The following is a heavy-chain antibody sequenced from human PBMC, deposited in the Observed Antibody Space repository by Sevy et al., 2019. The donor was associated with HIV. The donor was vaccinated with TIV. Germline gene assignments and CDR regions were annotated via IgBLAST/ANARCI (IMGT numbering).Heavy chain of an antibody. D-gene: IGHD2-8*01. CDR2: IGYDGSNK. CDR1: GFTPSTYG. V-gene: IGHV3-33*01. CDR3: ARDPRMYGDYLLAYFDY. Sequence: GGSLRLSCAASGFTPSTYGMHWVRQAPGKVLEWVAVIGYDGSNKYCADSVKGRFTISRDNSKNTLFLQMDSLRAEDTAVYYCARDPRMYGDYLLAYFDYWGQGTLVTVSS. J-gene: IGHJ4*02.